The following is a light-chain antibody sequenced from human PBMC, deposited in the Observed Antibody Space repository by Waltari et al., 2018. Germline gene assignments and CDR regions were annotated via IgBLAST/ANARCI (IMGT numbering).Light chain of an antibody. V-gene: IGKV2-28*01. Sequence: DIVMNQSPLSLSVTPGEPASISCRSSQSLLHSNGYNYLGWYLQKPGQSPQLLIYLGSNRASAVPETFSGSASCTDFTLTLNRVEADDVGVYYCMQALQAPWTFGQGTKV. CDR2: LGS. J-gene: IGKJ1*01. CDR1: QSLLHSNGYNY. CDR3: MQALQAPWT.